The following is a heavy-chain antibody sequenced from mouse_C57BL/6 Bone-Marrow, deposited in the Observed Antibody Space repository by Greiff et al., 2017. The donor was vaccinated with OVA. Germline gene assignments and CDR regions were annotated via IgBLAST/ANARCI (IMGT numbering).Heavy chain of an antibody. V-gene: IGHV1-22*01. D-gene: IGHD1-1*01. CDR1: GYTFTDYN. CDR3: VPYYGSSYGY. J-gene: IGHJ2*01. CDR2: INPNNGGT. Sequence: VQLQQSGPELVKPGASVKMSCKASGYTFTDYNMHWVKQSHGKSLEWIGYINPNNGGTSYNQKFKGKATLTVNKSSSTAYMELRSLTSEDAAVYYCVPYYGSSYGYWGQGTTLTVSS.